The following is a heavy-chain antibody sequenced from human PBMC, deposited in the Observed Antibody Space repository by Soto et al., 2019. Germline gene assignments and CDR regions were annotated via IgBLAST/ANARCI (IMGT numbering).Heavy chain of an antibody. Sequence: ASVKVSCKASGYTFTSYYMHWVRQAPGQGLEWMGIINPSGGSTSYAQKFQGRVTMTRDTSTSTVYMELSSLRSEDTAVYYCARDYDFWSCLIPPSCYHHYGMYVRTQG. CDR2: INPSGGST. D-gene: IGHD3-3*01. CDR1: GYTFTSYY. CDR3: ARDYDFWSCLIPPSCYHHYGMYV. V-gene: IGHV1-46*01. J-gene: IGHJ6*02.